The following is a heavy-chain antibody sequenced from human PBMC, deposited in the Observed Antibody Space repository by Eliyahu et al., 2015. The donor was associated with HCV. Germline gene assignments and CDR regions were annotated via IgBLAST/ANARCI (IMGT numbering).Heavy chain of an antibody. CDR3: TTDLWE. Sequence: EVQLVESGGGLVKPGXSLTLSCAXSGFTFSKGWMGWVRQAPGKGLEWVGRIKRKTDGGTTDYAAPVKGRFSISRDDSKNTLYLQMNSLKTEDTAVYYCTTDLWEWGQGTLVTVSS. CDR1: GFTFSKGW. V-gene: IGHV3-15*01. CDR2: IKRKTDGGTT. J-gene: IGHJ4*02. D-gene: IGHD3-16*01.